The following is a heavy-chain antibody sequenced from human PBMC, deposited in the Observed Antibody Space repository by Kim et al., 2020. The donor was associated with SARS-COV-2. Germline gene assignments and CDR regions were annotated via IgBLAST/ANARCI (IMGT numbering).Heavy chain of an antibody. CDR1: GGSISSYY. CDR2: IYYSGST. CDR3: AREGTSGSYWGGGFDY. D-gene: IGHD1-26*01. V-gene: IGHV4-59*13. J-gene: IGHJ4*02. Sequence: SETLSLTCTVSGGSISSYYWSWIRQPPGKGLEWIGYIYYSGSTNYNPSLKSRVTISVDTSKNQFSLKLSSVTAADTAVYYCAREGTSGSYWGGGFDYWGQGTLVTVSS.